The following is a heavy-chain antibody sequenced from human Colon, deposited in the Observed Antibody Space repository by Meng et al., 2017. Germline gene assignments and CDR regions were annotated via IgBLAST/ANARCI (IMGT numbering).Heavy chain of an antibody. J-gene: IGHJ4*02. V-gene: IGHV1-18*01. D-gene: IGHD3-22*01. CDR3: ARDNPTDYYDSSCYYFDY. CDR2: ISAYNGNT. Sequence: ASVKVSCKASGYTFTSYGISWVRQAPGQGLEGMGWISAYNGNTNYAQKLQGRVTMTTDTSTSTAYMELRSLRSDDTAVYYCARDNPTDYYDSSCYYFDYWGQGTLVTVSS. CDR1: GYTFTSYG.